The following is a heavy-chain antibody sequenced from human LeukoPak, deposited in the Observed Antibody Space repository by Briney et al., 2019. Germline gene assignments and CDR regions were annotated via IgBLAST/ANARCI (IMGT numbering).Heavy chain of an antibody. Sequence: SETLSLTCAVYGGSFSGYYWGWIRQPPGKGLEWIGNIYYSGSTYYNPSLKSRVTISVETSKNRFSLKLSSVTAADTAVYYCARDGRFPPEVLPRYFDYWGQGTLVTVSS. CDR2: IYYSGST. CDR1: GGSFSGYY. D-gene: IGHD1-26*01. V-gene: IGHV4-34*01. CDR3: ARDGRFPPEVLPRYFDY. J-gene: IGHJ4*02.